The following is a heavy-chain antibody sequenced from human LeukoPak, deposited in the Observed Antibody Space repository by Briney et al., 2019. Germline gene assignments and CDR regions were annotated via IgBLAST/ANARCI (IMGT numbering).Heavy chain of an antibody. D-gene: IGHD1-26*01. CDR3: ATSLYYSDTFDI. CDR2: MNPNSGTT. CDR1: GYTFTSYD. J-gene: IGHJ3*02. V-gene: IGHV1-8*01. Sequence: GASVKVSCKASGYTFTSYDVNWVRQATGQGLEWLGWMNPNSGTTGYAQKFQGRVTMTRNTSINTAYMELSSLRSEDTAVYYCATSLYYSDTFDIWGQGTLVTVSS.